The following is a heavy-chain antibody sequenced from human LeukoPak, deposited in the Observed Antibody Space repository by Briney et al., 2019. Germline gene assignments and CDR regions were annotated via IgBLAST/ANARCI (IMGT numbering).Heavy chain of an antibody. D-gene: IGHD2-8*01. CDR3: ATSYDAKVAPFDL. CDR1: GVSFSSFQ. J-gene: IGHJ4*02. Sequence: SETLSLTCTVSGVSFSSFQWSGVRQSPVKGLEGMGNIHMTGRTYYNPSLKSRVTISMDTSKSQFSLLLTSVSAADTAIYFCATSYDAKVAPFDLLGQGTLVTVSS. CDR2: IHMTGRT. V-gene: IGHV4-4*09.